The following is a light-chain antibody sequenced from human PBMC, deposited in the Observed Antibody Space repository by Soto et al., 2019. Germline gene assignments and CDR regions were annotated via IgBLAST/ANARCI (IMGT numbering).Light chain of an antibody. CDR2: NNN. V-gene: IGLV1-44*01. CDR1: SSNIGTDS. CDR3: AAWDDSLIGYV. J-gene: IGLJ1*01. Sequence: QSVLTQPPSASVTPVQRVTISCSGSSSNIGTDSVTWYQQLPGTAPKLLIYNNNQRPSGVPDRFSGSKSGTSASLAISGLQSEDEADYYCAAWDDSLIGYVFGTGTKLTVL.